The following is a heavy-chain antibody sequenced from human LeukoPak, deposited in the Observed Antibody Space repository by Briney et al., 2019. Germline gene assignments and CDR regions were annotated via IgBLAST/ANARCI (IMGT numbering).Heavy chain of an antibody. CDR2: IHASGTT. CDR1: GGSISSYF. V-gene: IGHV4-4*07. J-gene: IGHJ4*02. D-gene: IGHD3-10*01. CDR3: ARDGADVYGRAFDY. Sequence: SETLSLTCNVSGGSISSYFWTWIRQPAGKGLEWIGRIHASGTTNCNSSLKSRVSMSVDTSKNQFSLKLTSVTAADTAVYFCARDGADVYGRAFDYWGQGTLVSVSS.